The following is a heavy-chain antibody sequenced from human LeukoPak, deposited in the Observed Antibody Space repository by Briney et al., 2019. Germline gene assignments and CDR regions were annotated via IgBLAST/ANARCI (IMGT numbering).Heavy chain of an antibody. Sequence: PSETLSLTCTVSGGSISSGTYYWSWIRQPAGKGLEWIGRIYTSGTTNYNPSLKSRVTISVDTSKNQFSLRLSSVTAADTAVYYCAREYRGYSYGPYFDYWGQGTLVTVSS. J-gene: IGHJ4*02. D-gene: IGHD5-18*01. CDR2: IYTSGTT. V-gene: IGHV4-61*02. CDR3: AREYRGYSYGPYFDY. CDR1: GGSISSGTYY.